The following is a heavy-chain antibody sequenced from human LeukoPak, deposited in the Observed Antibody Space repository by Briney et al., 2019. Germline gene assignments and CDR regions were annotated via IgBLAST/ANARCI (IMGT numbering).Heavy chain of an antibody. CDR3: ARVALELRWDWYFDL. D-gene: IGHD1-7*01. CDR2: ISWNSGSI. J-gene: IGHJ2*01. CDR1: GFTFDDYA. V-gene: IGHV3-9*01. Sequence: PGGSLRLSCAASGFTFDDYAMHWVRQAPGKGLEWVSGISWNSGSIGYADSVKGRFTISRDNAKNSLYLQMNSLRAEDTALYYCARVALELRWDWYFDLWGRGTLVTVSS.